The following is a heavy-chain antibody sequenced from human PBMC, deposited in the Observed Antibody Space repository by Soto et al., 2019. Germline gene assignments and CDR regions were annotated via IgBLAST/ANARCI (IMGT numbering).Heavy chain of an antibody. V-gene: IGHV3-30*04. CDR1: GFTFSSYA. D-gene: IGHD2-21*01. CDR3: AKAPSIRGGEGGSFDY. Sequence: VQLVESGGGVVQPGRSLRLSCAASGFTFSSYAMHWVRQAPGKGLEWVAVISYDGSNKYYADSVKGRFTISRDNSKNTLYLQMNSLRAEDTAVYYCAKAPSIRGGEGGSFDYWGQGTLVTVSS. J-gene: IGHJ4*02. CDR2: ISYDGSNK.